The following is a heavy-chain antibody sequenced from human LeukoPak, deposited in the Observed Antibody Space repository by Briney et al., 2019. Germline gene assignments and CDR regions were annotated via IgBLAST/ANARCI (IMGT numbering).Heavy chain of an antibody. J-gene: IGHJ3*02. D-gene: IGHD5-12*01. CDR1: GFTFSSYS. Sequence: KPGGSLRLSCAASGFTFSSYSMNWVRQAPGKGLEWVSSISRSSTYRYYADSVMGRSTISRDNAKNSLYLQMSSLRAEDTAVYYCARAGYSGYDSPGGAFDIWGQGTKVSVSS. V-gene: IGHV3-21*01. CDR3: ARAGYSGYDSPGGAFDI. CDR2: ISRSSTYR.